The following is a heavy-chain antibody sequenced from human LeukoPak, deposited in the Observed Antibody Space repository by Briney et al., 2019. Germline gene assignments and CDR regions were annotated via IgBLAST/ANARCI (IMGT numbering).Heavy chain of an antibody. V-gene: IGHV1-8*01. Sequence: ASVKVSCKASGYTFTSYDINWVRQATGQGLEWMGWMNPNSGNTGYAQKLQGRVTMTTDTSTSTAYMELRSLRSDDTAVYYCAREAPNLYCSSTSCPSADYWGQGTLVTVSS. CDR3: AREAPNLYCSSTSCPSADY. D-gene: IGHD2-2*01. CDR1: GYTFTSYD. J-gene: IGHJ4*02. CDR2: MNPNSGNT.